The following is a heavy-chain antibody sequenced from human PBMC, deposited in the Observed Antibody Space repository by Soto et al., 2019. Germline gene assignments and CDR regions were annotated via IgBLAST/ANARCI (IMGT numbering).Heavy chain of an antibody. Sequence: QVQLVQSGAEVKKPGSSVKVSCKASGGTFSSYTISWVRQAPGQGLEWMGRIIPILGIANYAQKFQGRVTITADKSTSTAYMELSSLRSEDTAVYYCASRNEAYCSGGSCYTLDYWGQGTLVTVSS. CDR2: IIPILGIA. J-gene: IGHJ4*02. V-gene: IGHV1-69*02. CDR3: ASRNEAYCSGGSCYTLDY. CDR1: GGTFSSYT. D-gene: IGHD2-15*01.